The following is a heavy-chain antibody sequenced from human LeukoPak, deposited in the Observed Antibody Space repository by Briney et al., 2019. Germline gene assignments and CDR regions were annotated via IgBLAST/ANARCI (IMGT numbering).Heavy chain of an antibody. J-gene: IGHJ4*02. Sequence: SETLSLTCTVSDDSISTNSYYWTWIRQPPGKGVEWVASLHYSGTPYYSPSLSSRISIFVDTSKRQFSLQLRSVTASDAAMYYCSRGDDSYKQGNFWGQGTLVTVSS. D-gene: IGHD5-24*01. CDR1: DDSISTNSYY. V-gene: IGHV4-39*01. CDR2: LHYSGTP. CDR3: SRGDDSYKQGNF.